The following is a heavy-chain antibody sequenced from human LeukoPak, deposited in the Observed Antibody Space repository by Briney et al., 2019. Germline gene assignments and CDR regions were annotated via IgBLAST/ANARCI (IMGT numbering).Heavy chain of an antibody. Sequence: SETLSLTCTVPGGSISSGGYYWSWIRQHPGKGLEWIGYIYYSGSTYYNPSLKSRVTISVDTSKNQFSLKLSSVTAADTAVYYCARANVLLWFGNGYYFDYWGQGTLVTVSS. D-gene: IGHD3-10*01. V-gene: IGHV4-31*03. J-gene: IGHJ4*02. CDR1: GGSISSGGYY. CDR3: ARANVLLWFGNGYYFDY. CDR2: IYYSGST.